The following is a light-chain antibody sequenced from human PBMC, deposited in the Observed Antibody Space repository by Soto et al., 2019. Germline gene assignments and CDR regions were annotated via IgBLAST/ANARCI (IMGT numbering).Light chain of an antibody. CDR3: QQYGSATLFT. CDR1: QSVSSSY. V-gene: IGKV3-20*01. CDR2: GAS. Sequence: FVFTQSPATLSLPPGERATLSCRAIQSVSSSYLAWYQQKPGQAPRLLIYGASSRATGIPDRFSGSGSGTDFTLTISRLEPEDFAVYYCQQYGSATLFTFGPGTKVDIK. J-gene: IGKJ3*01.